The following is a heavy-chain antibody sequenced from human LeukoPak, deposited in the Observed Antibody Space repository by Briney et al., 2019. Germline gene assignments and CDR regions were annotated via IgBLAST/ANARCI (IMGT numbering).Heavy chain of an antibody. V-gene: IGHV3-72*01. J-gene: IGHJ4*02. CDR1: GFTFSDHY. CDR3: TRDLTGTYYNY. D-gene: IGHD3-9*01. Sequence: GGSLRLSCATSGFTFSDHYMDWVRQAPGKGLEWVGRSRNKANSYTTEYAASVKGRFTISRDDSKNSLYLQMNSLKTEDTAVYYCTRDLTGTYYNYWGQGTLVAVSS. CDR2: SRNKANSYTT.